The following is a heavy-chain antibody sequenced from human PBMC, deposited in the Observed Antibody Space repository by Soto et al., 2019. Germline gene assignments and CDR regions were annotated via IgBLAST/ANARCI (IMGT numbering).Heavy chain of an antibody. CDR3: AKDFQGVNPDYFDS. D-gene: IGHD3-10*01. CDR2: IKQDGSGK. CDR1: GFTFSDYW. J-gene: IGHJ4*02. V-gene: IGHV3-7*03. Sequence: PGGSLRLSCAVSGFTFSDYWMSWVRQAPGKGLEWVADIKQDGSGKYYVDSVKGRFTISRDNSKNTLYLQMNSLRAEDTAVYYCAKDFQGVNPDYFDSWGQGTLVTVSS.